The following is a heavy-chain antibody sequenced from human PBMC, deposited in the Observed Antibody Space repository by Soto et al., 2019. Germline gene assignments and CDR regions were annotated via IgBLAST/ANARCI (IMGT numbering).Heavy chain of an antibody. CDR3: ARISCSGGSCYSVYGAWFDP. CDR1: GFTVSSNY. Sequence: GGSLRLSCAASGFTVSSNYMSWVRQAPGKGLEWVSVIYSGGSTYYADSVKGRFTISRDNSKNTLYLQMNSLRAEDTAVYYCARISCSGGSCYSVYGAWFDPWGQGTLVTVSS. V-gene: IGHV3-66*01. D-gene: IGHD2-15*01. CDR2: IYSGGST. J-gene: IGHJ5*02.